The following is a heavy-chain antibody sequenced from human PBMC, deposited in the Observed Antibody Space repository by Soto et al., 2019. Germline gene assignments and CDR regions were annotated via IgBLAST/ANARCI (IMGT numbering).Heavy chain of an antibody. Sequence: PGESLKISCAASGFTFSSYGMHWVRQAPGKGLEWVAVIWYDGSNKYYADSVKGRFTISRDNSKNTLYLQMNSLRAEDTAVYYCARDYDILTGPDYWGQGTLVTVS. J-gene: IGHJ4*02. CDR1: GFTFSSYG. D-gene: IGHD3-9*01. CDR2: IWYDGSNK. CDR3: ARDYDILTGPDY. V-gene: IGHV3-33*01.